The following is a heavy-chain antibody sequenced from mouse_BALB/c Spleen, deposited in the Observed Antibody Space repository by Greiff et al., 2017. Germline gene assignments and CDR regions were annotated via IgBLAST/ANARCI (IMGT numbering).Heavy chain of an antibody. CDR3: ARDYYGSSYVFFAY. Sequence: VQLQQSGPELVKPGASVKISCKASGYTFTDYNMHWVKQSHGKSLEWIGYIYPYNGGTGYNQKFKSKATLTVDNSSSTAYMELRSLTSEDSAVYYCARDYYGSSYVFFAYWGQGTLVTVSA. V-gene: IGHV1S29*02. CDR1: GYTFTDYN. D-gene: IGHD1-1*01. CDR2: IYPYNGGT. J-gene: IGHJ3*01.